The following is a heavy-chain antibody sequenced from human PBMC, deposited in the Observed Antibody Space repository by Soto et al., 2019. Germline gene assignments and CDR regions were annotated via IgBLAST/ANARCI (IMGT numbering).Heavy chain of an antibody. CDR1: GYSFTTYG. J-gene: IGHJ6*02. CDR3: AREGPAPYYYYGMDV. V-gene: IGHV1-18*01. CDR2: ISGYNGNT. Sequence: QVQLVQSGGEVKKPGASVKVSCKTSGYSFTTYGISWVRQAPGQGLEWMGWISGYNGNTNYAQKFPGRVTMTTDTSPSTAYIELRSLRSDDTAVYYCAREGPAPYYYYGMDVWGQGTTVTVSS.